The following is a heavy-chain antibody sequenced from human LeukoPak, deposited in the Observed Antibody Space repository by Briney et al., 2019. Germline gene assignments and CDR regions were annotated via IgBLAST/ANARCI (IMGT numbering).Heavy chain of an antibody. CDR1: GFTFSSYA. V-gene: IGHV3-23*01. J-gene: IGHJ4*02. D-gene: IGHD3-10*01. CDR3: SKGVGELDFDY. Sequence: GGSLRLSCAASGFTFSSYAMSWVRQAPGKGLEWGSAISGSGGSTYYADSVKGRFTISRDNSKNTLYLQMNSLRAEDTAVYYCSKGVGELDFDYWGQRTLVTVSS. CDR2: ISGSGGST.